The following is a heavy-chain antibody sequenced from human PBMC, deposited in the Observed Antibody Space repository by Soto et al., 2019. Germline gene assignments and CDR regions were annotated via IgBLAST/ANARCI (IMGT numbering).Heavy chain of an antibody. CDR1: GGSISRGGYY. CDR2: IYYSGST. V-gene: IGHV4-31*03. D-gene: IGHD1-26*01. J-gene: IGHJ4*02. CDR3: AREGGIVGATAADY. Sequence: QVQLQESGPGLVKPSQTLSLTCTVSGGSISRGGYYWSWIRQHPGKGLEWIGYIYYSGSTYYNPFLKSRVTTSVDPSKNQASLKLSSVTAADTVVYYCAREGGIVGATAADYWGQGTLVTVPS.